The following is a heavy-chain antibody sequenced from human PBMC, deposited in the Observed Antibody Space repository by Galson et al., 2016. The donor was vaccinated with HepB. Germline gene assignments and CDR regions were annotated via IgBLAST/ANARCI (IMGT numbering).Heavy chain of an antibody. CDR2: IIPIFGTA. CDR3: ARGAAAGMDYYYYYGMDV. CDR1: GGTFSSYA. D-gene: IGHD6-13*01. J-gene: IGHJ6*02. Sequence: SVKVSCKASGGTFSSYAISWVRQAPGQGLEWMGGIIPIFGTANYAQKFQGRVTVTADESTSTAYMELSSLRSEDTAGYYCARGAAAGMDYYYYYGMDVWGQGTTVTVSS. V-gene: IGHV1-69*13.